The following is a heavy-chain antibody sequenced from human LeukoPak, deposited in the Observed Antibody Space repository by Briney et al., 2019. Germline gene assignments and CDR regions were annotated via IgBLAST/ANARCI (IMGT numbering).Heavy chain of an antibody. Sequence: PGGSLRLSCAASGFTFSSYSMNWVRQAPGKGLEWVSSISSSSSYIHYADSVKGRFTISRDNAKNSLYLQMNSLRAEDTAVYYCARATYYYGSGSYFKDFYYYYGMDVWGQGTTVTVSS. D-gene: IGHD3-10*01. V-gene: IGHV3-21*01. CDR2: ISSSSSYI. CDR1: GFTFSSYS. CDR3: ARATYYYGSGSYFKDFYYYYGMDV. J-gene: IGHJ6*02.